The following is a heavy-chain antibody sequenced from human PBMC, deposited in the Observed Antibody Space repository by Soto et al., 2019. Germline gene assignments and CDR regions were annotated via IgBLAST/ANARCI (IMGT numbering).Heavy chain of an antibody. CDR3: ARDGVKLRPRYYFDY. J-gene: IGHJ4*02. V-gene: IGHV1-46*01. CDR1: GYSFSNYS. D-gene: IGHD2-8*01. CDR2: INPNGGGK. Sequence: VQLVQSGAEVKKPGASVQVSCKTSGYSFSNYSMHWVRQVPGQGLEWMGKINPNGGGKSIEKKFKDAVTLTRATSRNTVYVELSSLTSEDRAVYYCARDGVKLRPRYYFDYWGQGTLVTVAA.